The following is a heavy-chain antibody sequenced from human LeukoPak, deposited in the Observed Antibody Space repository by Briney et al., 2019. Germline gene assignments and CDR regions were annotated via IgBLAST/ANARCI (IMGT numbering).Heavy chain of an antibody. Sequence: GGSLRLSCAASGFTFSSYGMHWLRQAPAKGLEWVAFISYDGSNEYCADSLKGRFTISRDNSKNTLYLQMNSLKAEDTAVYYCAKGSGWYSSGWLDYWGQGTLVTVSS. D-gene: IGHD6-19*01. CDR2: ISYDGSNE. J-gene: IGHJ4*02. CDR1: GFTFSSYG. CDR3: AKGSGWYSSGWLDY. V-gene: IGHV3-30*18.